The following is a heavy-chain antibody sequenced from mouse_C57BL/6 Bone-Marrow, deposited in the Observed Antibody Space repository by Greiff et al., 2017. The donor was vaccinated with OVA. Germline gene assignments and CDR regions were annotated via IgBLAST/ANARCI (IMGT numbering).Heavy chain of an antibody. J-gene: IGHJ3*01. Sequence: QVHVKQSGAELVRPGASVTLSCKASGYTFTDYEMHWVKQTPVHGLEWIGAIDPETGGTAYNQKFKGKAILTADKSSSTAYMELRSLTSEDSAVYYCTRMRWPFAYWGQGTLVTVSA. CDR2: IDPETGGT. CDR1: GYTFTDYE. CDR3: TRMRWPFAY. D-gene: IGHD2-3*01. V-gene: IGHV1-15*01.